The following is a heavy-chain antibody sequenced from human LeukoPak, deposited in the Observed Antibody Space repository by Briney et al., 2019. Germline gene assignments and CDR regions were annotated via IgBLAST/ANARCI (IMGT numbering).Heavy chain of an antibody. D-gene: IGHD6-6*01. V-gene: IGHV3-30*04. CDR3: ARGQFIAALDY. Sequence: GGSLRLSCAASGFTFSSYAMHWVRQAPGKGLEWVAVISYDGSNKYYADSVKGRFTISRDNSKNTLYLQMNSLRAEDTAVYYCARGQFIAALDYWGQGTLVTVSS. CDR1: GFTFSSYA. J-gene: IGHJ4*02. CDR2: ISYDGSNK.